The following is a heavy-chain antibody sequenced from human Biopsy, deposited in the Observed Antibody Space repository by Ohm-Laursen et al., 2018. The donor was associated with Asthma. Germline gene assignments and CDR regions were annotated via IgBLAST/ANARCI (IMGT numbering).Heavy chain of an antibody. Sequence: TSVKVSCKSLGGTFNTYVIGWVRQAPGQGLEWMGGINSVFGTTTYPQKFQYRVTITADDSTSTVYMELSSLRSEDTAVYYCARKAGSCISRTCYSLDFWGQGTLVTVSS. CDR1: GGTFNTYV. CDR3: ARKAGSCISRTCYSLDF. J-gene: IGHJ4*02. V-gene: IGHV1-69*13. CDR2: INSVFGTT. D-gene: IGHD2-2*01.